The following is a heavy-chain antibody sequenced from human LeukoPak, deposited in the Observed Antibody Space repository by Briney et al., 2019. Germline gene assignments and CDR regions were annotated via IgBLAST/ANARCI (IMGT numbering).Heavy chain of an antibody. V-gene: IGHV1-69*13. J-gene: IGHJ3*02. CDR2: IIPILGTA. CDR1: GGTFSSYA. Sequence: GASVKVSCKASGGTFSSYAISWVRQAPGQGLEWMGGIIPILGTANYAQKFQGRVTITADESTSTAYMELSSLRSEDTAVYYCARDSGGAFDIWGQGTMVTVSS. CDR3: ARDSGGAFDI. D-gene: IGHD6-19*01.